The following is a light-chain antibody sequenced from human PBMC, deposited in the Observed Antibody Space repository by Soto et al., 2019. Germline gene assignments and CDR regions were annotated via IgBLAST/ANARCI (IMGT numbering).Light chain of an antibody. CDR2: KVT. Sequence: QSALTQPPSAPASLGQSVTISSTGTSSDVGGYNYVSWYQQHPGKAPTLMIYKVTQRPSGVPDRFSGSKSGNTASLTVSNLQADDEADYYCSSYAGSNNYVFGTGTKVTVL. CDR1: SSDVGGYNY. V-gene: IGLV2-8*01. J-gene: IGLJ1*01. CDR3: SSYAGSNNYV.